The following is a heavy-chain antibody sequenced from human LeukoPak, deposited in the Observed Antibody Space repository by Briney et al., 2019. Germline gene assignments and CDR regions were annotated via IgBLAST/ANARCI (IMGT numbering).Heavy chain of an antibody. V-gene: IGHV4-38-2*02. CDR2: IDRSGST. J-gene: IGHJ4*02. CDR1: GYSLSRGYY. Sequence: SETLSLTCAVFGYSLSRGYYGGWIRQPPGKGLEWIGSIDRSGSTYYNPSLKSRVTILVDTSKNQFSLKLNSVTAADTAVYYCAREVFRASPFDYWGQGTLVTVSS. CDR3: AREVFRASPFDY. D-gene: IGHD1-14*01.